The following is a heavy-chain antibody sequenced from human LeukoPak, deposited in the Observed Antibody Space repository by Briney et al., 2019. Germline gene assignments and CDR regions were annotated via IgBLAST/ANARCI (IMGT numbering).Heavy chain of an antibody. CDR3: ARDFYDSSGPDY. CDR1: GFTFSSYW. J-gene: IGHJ4*02. D-gene: IGHD3-22*01. CDR2: INSDGSST. V-gene: IGHV3-74*01. Sequence: PGGSLRLPCAASGFTFSSYWMHWVRQAPGKGLVWVSRINSDGSSTSYADSVKGRFTISRDNAKNTLYLQMNSLRAEDTAVYYCARDFYDSSGPDYWAREPWSPSPQ.